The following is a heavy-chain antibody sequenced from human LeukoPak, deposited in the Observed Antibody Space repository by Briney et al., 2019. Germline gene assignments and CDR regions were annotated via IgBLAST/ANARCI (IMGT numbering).Heavy chain of an antibody. D-gene: IGHD3-22*01. CDR3: ARHPNYYDSSGYYKGFDC. V-gene: IGHV3-7*03. CDR2: IKQDGSEK. J-gene: IGHJ4*02. Sequence: GESLRLSCAASGFTFTSYWMSWVRQAPGKGLEWVASIKQDGSEKYYVDSVKGRFTISRDNAKNSLNLQMNSLRAEDTAVYYCARHPNYYDSSGYYKGFDCWGQGTLVTVSS. CDR1: GFTFTSYW.